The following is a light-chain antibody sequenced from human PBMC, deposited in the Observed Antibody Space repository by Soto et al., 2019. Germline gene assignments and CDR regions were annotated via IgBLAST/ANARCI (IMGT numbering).Light chain of an antibody. CDR3: QAYDYSLTASV. V-gene: IGLV1-40*01. CDR1: SSNLGAGYD. Sequence: QAVVPQPPSVSGAPGQRVTISCTGNSSNLGAGYDVHWYQQLPGTAPKLVIYGNRNRPSGVPERFSGYKSGTSASLALTGLQAEDEADYYCQAYDYSLTASVFGGGTKRTVL. CDR2: GNR. J-gene: IGLJ3*02.